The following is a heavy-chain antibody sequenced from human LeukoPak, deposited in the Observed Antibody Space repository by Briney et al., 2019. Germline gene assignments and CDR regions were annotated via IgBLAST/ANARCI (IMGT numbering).Heavy chain of an antibody. V-gene: IGHV1-2*02. CDR2: FNPKTGDT. CDR3: AREGLYSSSSDFDY. D-gene: IGHD6-13*01. Sequence: ASVKVSCKASGYTFTGYYVHWVRQAPGQGIQWMGYFNPKTGDTKYAQKLQGRVTMTRDTSISTAYMELSGLRSDDTAVYYCAREGLYSSSSDFDYWGQGTLVTVSS. J-gene: IGHJ4*02. CDR1: GYTFTGYY.